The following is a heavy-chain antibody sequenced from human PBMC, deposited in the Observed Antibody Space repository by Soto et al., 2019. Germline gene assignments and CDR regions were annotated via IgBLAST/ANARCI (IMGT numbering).Heavy chain of an antibody. CDR3: SKNGHAEPAAPDYYYYYMDV. CDR1: GFTFSSYA. J-gene: IGHJ6*03. Sequence: GGSLRLSCAASGFTFSSYAMSWVRQAPGKGLEWVSAISGSGGSTYYTDSVKGRFTISRDNSKNTLYLQMNSLRAEDTAVYYCSKNGHAEPAAPDYYYYYMDVWGKGTTVTVSS. V-gene: IGHV3-23*01. CDR2: ISGSGGST. D-gene: IGHD2-2*01.